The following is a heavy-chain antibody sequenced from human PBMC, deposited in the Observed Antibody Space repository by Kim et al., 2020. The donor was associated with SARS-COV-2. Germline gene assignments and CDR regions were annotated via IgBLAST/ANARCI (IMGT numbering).Heavy chain of an antibody. D-gene: IGHD6-13*01. V-gene: IGHV4-59*01. Sequence: PSLKSRVTISVDTSKNQCSLKLSAVTAADTAVYYCARIRYSSTTDYYFDYWGQGTLVTVSS. J-gene: IGHJ4*02. CDR3: ARIRYSSTTDYYFDY.